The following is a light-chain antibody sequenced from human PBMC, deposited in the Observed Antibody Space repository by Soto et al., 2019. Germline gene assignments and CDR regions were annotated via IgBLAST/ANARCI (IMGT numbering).Light chain of an antibody. CDR2: GAS. CDR3: HHHDSYSQT. V-gene: IGKV1-5*01. CDR1: QSIRHY. J-gene: IGKJ1*01. Sequence: DIQMTQSPPTLSASVGDRVTITCRASQSIRHYLAWYQQMPGKAPKLLIYGASTLQSGVPSRFSGSGSGTEFTLTISSLQPDDFGNYFCHHHDSYSQTFGQGTKVEIK.